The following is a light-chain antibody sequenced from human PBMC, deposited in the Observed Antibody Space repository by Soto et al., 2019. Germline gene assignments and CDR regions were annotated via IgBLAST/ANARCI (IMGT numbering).Light chain of an antibody. CDR3: QQFDNLPLLT. CDR1: QDITNY. Sequence: DIQMTQSPSSLSASVGDRVTITCQASQDITNYLNWYQQKPGKAPKLLIHDASTLETGVPSRFSGSGSGTHFTVPIFSLQPEDIATYYCQQFDNLPLLTFGGGTKVEFK. V-gene: IGKV1-33*01. J-gene: IGKJ4*01. CDR2: DAS.